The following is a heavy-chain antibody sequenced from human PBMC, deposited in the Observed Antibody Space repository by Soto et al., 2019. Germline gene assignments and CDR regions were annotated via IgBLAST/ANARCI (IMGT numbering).Heavy chain of an antibody. D-gene: IGHD2-2*01. V-gene: IGHV4-59*12. CDR2: VYYTGIA. CDR3: ARDSRIVARPAMGSVGFDP. Sequence: SETLSLTCTVSGGSLTSYYWSWIRQPPGKGLEWIGFVYYTGIARYNPSLKSRVTISVDTSKNQFSLKLTSVTAADTAVYYCARDSRIVARPAMGSVGFDPWGQGTLVTVSS. CDR1: GGSLTSYY. J-gene: IGHJ5*02.